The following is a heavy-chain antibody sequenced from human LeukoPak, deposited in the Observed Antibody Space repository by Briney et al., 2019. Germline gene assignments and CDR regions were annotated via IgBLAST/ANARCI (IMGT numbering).Heavy chain of an antibody. J-gene: IGHJ4*02. Sequence: ASVKVSCKASGYTFTGYYMHWVRQAPGQGLEWMGWINPNSGGTNYAQKFQGRVTMTRDTSISTAYMELSRLRSDDTAVYYCAREGGGSYRTMDFDCWGQGTLVTVSS. CDR1: GYTFTGYY. CDR3: AREGGGSYRTMDFDC. V-gene: IGHV1-2*02. D-gene: IGHD1-26*01. CDR2: INPNSGGT.